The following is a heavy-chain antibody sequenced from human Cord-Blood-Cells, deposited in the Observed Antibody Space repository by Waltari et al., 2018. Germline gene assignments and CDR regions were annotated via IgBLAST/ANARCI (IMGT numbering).Heavy chain of an antibody. CDR3: ARGGNVVVPAAIEEIDY. Sequence: QVHLQQWVARQLKTSETLSLTCAVYRGSFSVSYWSWLPPPPGKGLEWIGEINHSGSTNYNPSLKSRVTISVDTSKNQFSLKLSSVTAADTAVYYCARGGNVVVPAAIEEIDYWGQGTLVTVSS. V-gene: IGHV4-34*01. J-gene: IGHJ4*02. CDR2: INHSGST. CDR1: RGSFSVSY. D-gene: IGHD2-2*01.